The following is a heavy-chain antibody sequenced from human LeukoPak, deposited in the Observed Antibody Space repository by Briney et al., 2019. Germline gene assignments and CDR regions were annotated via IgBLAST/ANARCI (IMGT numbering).Heavy chain of an antibody. J-gene: IGHJ4*02. D-gene: IGHD5-24*01. CDR2: ISSSSSYI. CDR1: GFTFSSYS. Sequence: PGGSLRLSCAASGFTFSSYSMNWVRQAPGKGLEWVSSISSSSSYIYYADSVKGRFTISRDNAKNSLYLQMNSLRAEDTAVYYCARAVRDGYLKIDYWGQGTLVTVSS. V-gene: IGHV3-21*01. CDR3: ARAVRDGYLKIDY.